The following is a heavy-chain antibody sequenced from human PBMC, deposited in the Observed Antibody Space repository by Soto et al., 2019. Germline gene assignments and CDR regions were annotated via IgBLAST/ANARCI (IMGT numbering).Heavy chain of an antibody. J-gene: IGHJ4*02. CDR3: ERQHGVDPANGGMDV. Sequence: GESLKLSCKASGYSFATYWIGWVRQMPGKGLEWMGIIYPGDSGTMYSPSFQGQVIISADLSSTTTYLLRSSLKASDTANYDCERQHGVDPANGGMDVWGQGTLVTVSS. CDR1: GYSFATYW. V-gene: IGHV5-51*01. CDR2: IYPGDSGT. D-gene: IGHD2-8*01.